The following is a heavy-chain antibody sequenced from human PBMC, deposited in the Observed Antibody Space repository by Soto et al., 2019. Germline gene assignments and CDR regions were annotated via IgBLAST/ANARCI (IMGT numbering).Heavy chain of an antibody. V-gene: IGHV3-33*01. Sequence: GGSLRLSCAASGFTFSSYGMHWVRQAPGKGLEWVAVIWYDGSNKYYADSVKGRFTISRDNSKNTLYLQMNSLRAEDTAVYYCARMDYYDSSGYYLLDYWGQGTLVTVSS. CDR3: ARMDYYDSSGYYLLDY. CDR1: GFTFSSYG. J-gene: IGHJ4*02. CDR2: IWYDGSNK. D-gene: IGHD3-22*01.